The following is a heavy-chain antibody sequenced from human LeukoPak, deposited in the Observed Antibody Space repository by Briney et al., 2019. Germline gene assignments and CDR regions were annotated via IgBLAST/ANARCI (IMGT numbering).Heavy chain of an antibody. Sequence: GGSLRLSCAASGFIFQNYAMNWVRQAPGKGLEWVSAIDESGDPTHYADSVKGRFTISRDNSKNTLYLQMNSLRTEDTAVYDCAKDHEDIVVEVAAWDWFDPWGQGTLVTVSS. D-gene: IGHD2-15*01. CDR3: AKDHEDIVVEVAAWDWFDP. V-gene: IGHV3-23*01. CDR1: GFIFQNYA. CDR2: IDESGDPT. J-gene: IGHJ5*02.